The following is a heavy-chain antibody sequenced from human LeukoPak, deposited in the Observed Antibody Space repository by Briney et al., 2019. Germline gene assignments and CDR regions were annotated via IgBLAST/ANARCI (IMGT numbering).Heavy chain of an antibody. CDR2: IGGSGGST. V-gene: IGHV3-23*01. Sequence: GGSLRLSCAASGFTFSTYDMSWVRQAPGKGLEWVSAIGGSGGSTYYADSVKGRFTISRDTSKNTLYLEMNSLRAEETAVYYCAKDRNSGTYWDYWGQGTMVTVSS. D-gene: IGHD1-26*01. CDR1: GFTFSTYD. CDR3: AKDRNSGTYWDY. J-gene: IGHJ4*02.